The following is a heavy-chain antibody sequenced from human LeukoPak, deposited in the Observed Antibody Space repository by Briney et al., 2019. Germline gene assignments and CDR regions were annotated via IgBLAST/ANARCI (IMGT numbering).Heavy chain of an antibody. CDR2: ISSNGGST. D-gene: IGHD6-13*01. Sequence: GGSLRLSCSASGFTFSSYAMHWVRQAPGKGLEYVSAISSNGGSTYYADSVKGRFTFSRDNSKNTLFLQVSRLRAEDTAVYYCVKGAAAGIFEGSTGFDYWGQGTLVTVSS. V-gene: IGHV3-64D*09. CDR3: VKGAAAGIFEGSTGFDY. CDR1: GFTFSSYA. J-gene: IGHJ4*02.